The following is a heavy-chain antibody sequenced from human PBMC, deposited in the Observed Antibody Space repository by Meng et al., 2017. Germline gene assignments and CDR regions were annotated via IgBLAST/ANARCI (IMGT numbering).Heavy chain of an antibody. CDR1: GGSIRSGGYY. D-gene: IGHD1-26*01. V-gene: IGHV4-31*03. Sequence: PLKGAGPGLVQPSQTLSPTFSVAGGSIRSGGYYWIWIRQHPGKGLEWFGYIYYSGNTYYNPTLKSRVTIAVDTSKNQFSLKLSSVTAADTAVYYCAGDHSVDPWGQGTLVTVSS. CDR2: IYYSGNT. J-gene: IGHJ5*02. CDR3: AGDHSVDP.